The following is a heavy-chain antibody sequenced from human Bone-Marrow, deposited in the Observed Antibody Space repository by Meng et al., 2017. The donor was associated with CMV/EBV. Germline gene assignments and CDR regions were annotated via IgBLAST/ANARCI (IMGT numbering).Heavy chain of an antibody. Sequence: ASVKVSCKASGYTFTSYDINWVRQAPGQGLEWMGWINPNSGGTNYAQKFQGRVTMTRDTSISPAYMELSRLRSDDTAVYYCARGGVSGCSSTSCYTGWFDPWGQGTLVTVSS. V-gene: IGHV1-2*02. J-gene: IGHJ5*02. CDR3: ARGGVSGCSSTSCYTGWFDP. CDR1: GYTFTSYD. CDR2: INPNSGGT. D-gene: IGHD2-2*02.